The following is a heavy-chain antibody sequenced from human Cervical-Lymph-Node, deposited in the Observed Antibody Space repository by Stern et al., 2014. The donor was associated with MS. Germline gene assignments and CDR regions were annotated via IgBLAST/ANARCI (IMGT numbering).Heavy chain of an antibody. CDR3: AREDHSSGWYFYYYGMDV. CDR2: IKNNTGNP. CDR1: GYTFTSYA. J-gene: IGHJ6*02. D-gene: IGHD6-19*01. V-gene: IGHV7-4-1*01. Sequence: QVQLVESGSELKKPGASVKVSCKASGYTFTSYAMNWVRQAPGQGLEWMGWIKNNTGNPTDAQGFTGRFVFSLDASVSTAYLQICSLKAEDTAVYYCAREDHSSGWYFYYYGMDVWGQGTTVTVSS.